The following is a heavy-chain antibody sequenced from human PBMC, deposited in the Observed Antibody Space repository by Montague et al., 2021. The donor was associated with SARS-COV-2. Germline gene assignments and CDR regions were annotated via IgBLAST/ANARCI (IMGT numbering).Heavy chain of an antibody. V-gene: IGHV4-59*13. J-gene: IGHJ4*02. CDR2: IYYSGST. CDR1: GGTISSYY. Sequence: SETLSLTCTVSGGTISSYYWSWIRQPTGKGLERIGYIYYSGSTNYNPPLKSRVTISVDTSENQFSLKLSSVTAADTAVYYCARGFDYWGQGTLVTVSS. CDR3: ARGFDY.